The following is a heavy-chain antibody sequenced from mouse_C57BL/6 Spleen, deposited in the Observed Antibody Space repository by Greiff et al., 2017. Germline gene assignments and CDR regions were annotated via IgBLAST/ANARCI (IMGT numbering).Heavy chain of an antibody. CDR2: IYPGNSDT. CDR3: TSTELGHYYAMDY. D-gene: IGHD4-1*01. CDR1: GYTFTSYW. Sequence: VQLQQSGTVLARPGASVKMSCKTSGYTFTSYWMHWVKQRPGQGLEWIGAIYPGNSDTSYNQKFKGKAKLTAVTSASTAYMELSSLTNEDSAVYYCTSTELGHYYAMDYWGQGTSVTVSS. J-gene: IGHJ4*01. V-gene: IGHV1-5*01.